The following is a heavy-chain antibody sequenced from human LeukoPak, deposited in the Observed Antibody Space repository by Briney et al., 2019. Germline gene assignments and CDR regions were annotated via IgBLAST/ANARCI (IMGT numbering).Heavy chain of an antibody. J-gene: IGHJ6*02. V-gene: IGHV4-34*01. Sequence: SGTLSLTCAVYGGSFSGYYWSWIRQPPGKGLEWVGEINHSGSTNYNPSLKSRVTISVDTSKNQFSLKLSSVTAADTAVYYCARGRGLEVTRYGMDVWGQGTTVTVSS. CDR1: GGSFSGYY. CDR3: ARGRGLEVTRYGMDV. D-gene: IGHD1-1*01. CDR2: INHSGST.